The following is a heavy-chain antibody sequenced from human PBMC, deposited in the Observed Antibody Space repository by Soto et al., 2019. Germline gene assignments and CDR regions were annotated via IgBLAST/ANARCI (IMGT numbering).Heavy chain of an antibody. Sequence: ASVKVSCKASGGTFSSYAISCVRQAPGQGLEWIGWINTDNGGAKYSQKFQGRVTVTRDTSATTAYMEVSSLRSEDTAVYYCARDQGYVVYWGLRTLFTVSS. CDR2: INTDNGGA. V-gene: IGHV1-3*04. J-gene: IGHJ4*03. CDR1: GGTFSSYA. CDR3: ARDQGYVVY.